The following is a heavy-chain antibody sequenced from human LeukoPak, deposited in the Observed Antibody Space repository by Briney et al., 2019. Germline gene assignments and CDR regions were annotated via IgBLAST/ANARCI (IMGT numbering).Heavy chain of an antibody. J-gene: IGHJ4*02. V-gene: IGHV4-59*01. D-gene: IGHD3-16*01. CDR3: AKGPSTFYFDY. CDR1: GGSISSYY. Sequence: SETLSLTCTVPGGSISSYYWSCIRQPPGKGLEWIGYIYSSGSTDYNPSLKSRVTISVDTSKSQFSLKLSSVTAPDTALYYCAKGPSTFYFDYWGQGALVTVSS. CDR2: IYSSGST.